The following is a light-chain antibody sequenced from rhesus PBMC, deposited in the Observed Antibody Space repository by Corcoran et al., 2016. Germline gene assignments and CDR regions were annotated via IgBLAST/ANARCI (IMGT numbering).Light chain of an antibody. V-gene: IGKV1-22*01. J-gene: IGKJ3*01. CDR1: QSISSW. Sequence: DIQMTQSPSSLSASVGDTVTITCRASQSISSWLDWSQQKPGKAPKLLIYKASSLQSGVPSRFSGIGSGTDFTVTISSLQPEDFATYYWLQYSSSPFTFGPGTKLDIK. CDR3: LQYSSSPFT. CDR2: KAS.